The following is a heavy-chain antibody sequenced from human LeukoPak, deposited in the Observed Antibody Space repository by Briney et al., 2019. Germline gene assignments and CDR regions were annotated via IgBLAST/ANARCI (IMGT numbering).Heavy chain of an antibody. CDR3: ARDWGYCSGGSCYFDAFDY. V-gene: IGHV1-69*04. CDR1: GGTFSSYA. CDR2: IIPILGIA. Sequence: SVKVSCKASGGTFSSYAISWVRQAPGQGLEWMGRIIPILGIANYAQKLQGRVTMTTDTSTSTAYMELRSLRSDDTAVYYCARDWGYCSGGSCYFDAFDYWGQGTLVTVSS. J-gene: IGHJ4*02. D-gene: IGHD2-15*01.